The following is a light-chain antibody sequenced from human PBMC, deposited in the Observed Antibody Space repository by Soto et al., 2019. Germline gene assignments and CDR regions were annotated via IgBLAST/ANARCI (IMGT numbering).Light chain of an antibody. CDR3: SSYTTTNTYV. Sequence: QSALTQPASVSGSPGQSITISCTGTSSDVGGYNYVSWSQHHPGKAPKLMIYEVSHRPSGVSNRFSGSKSVNTASLTISGLQAEDEADYYCSSYTTTNTYVFGTGTKLTVL. J-gene: IGLJ1*01. CDR1: SSDVGGYNY. CDR2: EVS. V-gene: IGLV2-14*01.